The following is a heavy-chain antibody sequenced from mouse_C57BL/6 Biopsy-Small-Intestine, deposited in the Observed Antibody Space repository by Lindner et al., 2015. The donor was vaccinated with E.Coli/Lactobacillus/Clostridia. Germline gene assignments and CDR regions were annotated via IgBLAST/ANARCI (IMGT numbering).Heavy chain of an antibody. CDR3: ARTMAFVNFWYFDV. CDR1: GFTFTSYG. Sequence: VQLQESGAELARPGASVNLSCKTSGFTFTSYGLSWVRQRTGQGLEWIGQIYPRSGNTYYNEKFKGKATLTADKSSSTAFMELRSLTSGDSSVYFCARTMAFVNFWYFDVWGTGTTVTVSS. CDR2: IYPRSGNT. J-gene: IGHJ1*03. V-gene: IGHV1-81*01. D-gene: IGHD2-3*01.